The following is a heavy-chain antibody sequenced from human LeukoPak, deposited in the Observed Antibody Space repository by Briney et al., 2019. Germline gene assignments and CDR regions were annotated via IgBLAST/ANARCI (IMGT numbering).Heavy chain of an antibody. J-gene: IGHJ4*02. CDR2: INTNGDS. CDR3: TSRDCNSLNC. CDR1: GFTFSDYP. Sequence: GGSLRLSCAASGFTFSDYPMHWVRQAPGKGLEYVSAINTNGDSYYANSVKGRFTISRDNSKNTLYLQMGSLRAEDMAVYYCTSRDCNSLNCWGQGTLVTVSS. D-gene: IGHD2/OR15-2a*01. V-gene: IGHV3-64*01.